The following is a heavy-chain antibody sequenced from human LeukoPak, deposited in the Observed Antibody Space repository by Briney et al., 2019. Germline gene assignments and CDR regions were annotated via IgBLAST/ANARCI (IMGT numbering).Heavy chain of an antibody. CDR3: AREDCSRSTSCYEGYFDY. Sequence: SVKLSCKASGGTFSSYAISWVRQAPGQGLEWMGRIIPIFGTANYAQKFQGRVTITTDESTSTAYMELSSLRSEDTAVYYCAREDCSRSTSCYEGYFDYWGQGTLVTVSS. CDR1: GGTFSSYA. V-gene: IGHV1-69*05. J-gene: IGHJ4*02. D-gene: IGHD2-2*01. CDR2: IIPIFGTA.